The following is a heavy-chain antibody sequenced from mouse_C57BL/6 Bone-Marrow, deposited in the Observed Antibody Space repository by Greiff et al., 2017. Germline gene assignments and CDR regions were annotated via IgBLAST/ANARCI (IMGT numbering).Heavy chain of an antibody. V-gene: IGHV1-47*01. CDR1: GYTFTTYP. CDR2: FHPYNDDT. Sequence: QVQLQQSGAELVKPGASVKMSCKASGYTFTTYPIEWMKQTHGKSLEWIGNFHPYNDDTKYNEKFKGQAILTVENSYNTVYLELSRLTSEDSAVYYSARSSTFFYYFDYWGQGTTLTVAA. J-gene: IGHJ2*01. CDR3: ARSSTFFYYFDY. D-gene: IGHD5-1*01.